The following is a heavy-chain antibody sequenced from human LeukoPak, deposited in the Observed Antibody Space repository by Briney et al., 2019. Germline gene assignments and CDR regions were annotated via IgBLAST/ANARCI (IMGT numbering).Heavy chain of an antibody. D-gene: IGHD2-21*02. Sequence: GGSLRLSCAASGFTFSSYGMHWVRQAPGKGLEWVAVVSYDGTNKYYADSVKGRFTISRDNPKNTLYLQMNSLRAEDTAVYYCAKARGDPLFDYWGQGTLVTVSS. CDR3: AKARGDPLFDY. V-gene: IGHV3-30*18. J-gene: IGHJ4*02. CDR1: GFTFSSYG. CDR2: VSYDGTNK.